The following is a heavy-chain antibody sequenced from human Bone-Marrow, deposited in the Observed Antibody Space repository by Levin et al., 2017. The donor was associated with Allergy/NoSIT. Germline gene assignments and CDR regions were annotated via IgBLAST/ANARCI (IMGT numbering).Heavy chain of an antibody. CDR3: ATAGPGDYAGVWMYYFDY. V-gene: IGHV1-24*01. D-gene: IGHD4-17*01. Sequence: GESLKISCKVSGYTLTELSMHWVRQAPGKGLEWMGGFDPEDGETIYAQKFQGRVTMTEDTSTDTAYMELSSLRSEDTAVYYCATAGPGDYAGVWMYYFDYWGQGTLVTVSS. J-gene: IGHJ4*02. CDR1: GYTLTELS. CDR2: FDPEDGET.